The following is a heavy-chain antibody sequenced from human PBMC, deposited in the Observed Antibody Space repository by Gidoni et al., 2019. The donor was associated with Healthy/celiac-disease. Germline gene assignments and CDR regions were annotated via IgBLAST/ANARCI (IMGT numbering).Heavy chain of an antibody. CDR3: ARDATYYYDSSGYNGGWFDP. CDR2: IYTSGST. J-gene: IGHJ5*02. Sequence: QVQLQESGPGLVKPSRTLSLTCTGSGGSSSSGSYYWSWIRQPAGKGLEWIGRIYTSGSTNYNPSLKSRVTISVDTSKNQFSLKLSSVTAADTAVYYCARDATYYYDSSGYNGGWFDPWGQGTLVTVSS. V-gene: IGHV4-61*02. CDR1: GGSSSSGSYY. D-gene: IGHD3-22*01.